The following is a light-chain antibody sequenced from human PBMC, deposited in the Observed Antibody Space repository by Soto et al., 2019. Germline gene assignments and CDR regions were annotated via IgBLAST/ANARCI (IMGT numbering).Light chain of an antibody. J-gene: IGKJ4*01. V-gene: IGKV1-33*01. CDR3: QQYDSLPLT. CDR1: QDISNY. Sequence: DIQMTQSPSSLCASVGDRVTITCQASQDISNYLNWYQQKPGKAPKLLIYDASNLETGVPSRFSGSGSGTDVTFTISSLQPADIATYYCQQYDSLPLTFGGGTKVDIK. CDR2: DAS.